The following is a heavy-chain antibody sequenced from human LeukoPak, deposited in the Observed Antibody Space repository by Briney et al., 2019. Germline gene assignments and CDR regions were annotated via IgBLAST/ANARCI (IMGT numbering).Heavy chain of an antibody. V-gene: IGHV3-30*04. D-gene: IGHD4-17*01. Sequence: GGSLRLSCAASGFTFSSYAMHWVRQAPGKGLEWVAVISYDGSNKYYADSVKGRFTISRDNSKNTLYLQMNSLRAEDTAVYYCARDRLHYGEYEKTFDYWGQGTLVSVSS. CDR1: GFTFSSYA. J-gene: IGHJ4*02. CDR2: ISYDGSNK. CDR3: ARDRLHYGEYEKTFDY.